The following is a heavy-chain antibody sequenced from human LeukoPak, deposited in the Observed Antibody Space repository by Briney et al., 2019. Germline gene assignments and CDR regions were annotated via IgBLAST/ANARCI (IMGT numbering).Heavy chain of an antibody. CDR3: ARLIAVAGTI. J-gene: IGHJ4*02. Sequence: GGSLRLSCAASGFTFSNSAMSWVRQAPGKGLEWVSDISGGGGNRNYADSVKGRFTISRDNSKNTLDLQMNSLRAEDTAVYYCARLIAVAGTIWGQGTLVTVSS. CDR2: ISGGGGNR. D-gene: IGHD6-19*01. CDR1: GFTFSNSA. V-gene: IGHV3-23*01.